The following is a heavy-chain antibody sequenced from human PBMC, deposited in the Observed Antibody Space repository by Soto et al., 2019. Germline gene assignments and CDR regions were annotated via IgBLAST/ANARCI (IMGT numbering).Heavy chain of an antibody. Sequence: GGSLRLSCAASGFTFSSYAMHWVRQAPGKGLEWVAVISYDGSNKYYADSVKGRFTISRDNSKNTLYLQMNSLRAEDTAVYYCARDGDTAMVTFEVDYWGQGTLVTVSS. V-gene: IGHV3-30-3*01. D-gene: IGHD5-18*01. J-gene: IGHJ4*02. CDR2: ISYDGSNK. CDR1: GFTFSSYA. CDR3: ARDGDTAMVTFEVDY.